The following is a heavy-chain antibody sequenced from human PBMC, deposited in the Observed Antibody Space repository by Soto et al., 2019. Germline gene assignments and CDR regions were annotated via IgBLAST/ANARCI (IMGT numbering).Heavy chain of an antibody. CDR1: GYTFTAYY. CDR3: ARDGGYSGSYFMFDY. V-gene: IGHV1-2*02. CDR2: INPSSGGT. D-gene: IGHD1-26*01. J-gene: IGHJ4*02. Sequence: ASVKVSCKASGYTFTAYYMHWVRQAPGQGLEWMGWINPSSGGTNYAQKFQGRVTMTRDTSISTAYMELSRLRSDDTAGYYCARDGGYSGSYFMFDYWGQGTLVTAPQ.